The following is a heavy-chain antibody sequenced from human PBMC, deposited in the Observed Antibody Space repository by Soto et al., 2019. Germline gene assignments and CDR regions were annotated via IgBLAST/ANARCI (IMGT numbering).Heavy chain of an antibody. Sequence: PGGSLRLSCAASGFTFSSYGMHWVRQAPGKGLEWVAVISYDGSNKYYADSVKGRFTISRDNSKNTLYLQMNSLRAEDTAVYYCVKDMIAAPGYPWGQAT. CDR1: GFTFSSYG. CDR3: VKDMIAAPGYP. V-gene: IGHV3-30*18. CDR2: ISYDGSNK. D-gene: IGHD3-22*01. J-gene: IGHJ5*02.